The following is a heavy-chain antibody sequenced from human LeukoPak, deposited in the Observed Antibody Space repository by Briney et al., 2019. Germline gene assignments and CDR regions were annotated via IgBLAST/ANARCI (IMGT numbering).Heavy chain of an antibody. V-gene: IGHV4-38-2*01. D-gene: IGHD2-2*01. CDR1: DYRIISNYY. CDR3: VRLGYCSSTSCYFDC. CDR2: MHHSGST. J-gene: IGHJ4*02. Sequence: PWETLSLSCAVSDYRIISNYYWGWVRPPPGKGLEWIVSMHHSGSTYQNPSLKNRVAMSLDTSKNQFSLNLRFVTAADTAMYYCVRLGYCSSTSCYFDCWGQGTLVTVSS.